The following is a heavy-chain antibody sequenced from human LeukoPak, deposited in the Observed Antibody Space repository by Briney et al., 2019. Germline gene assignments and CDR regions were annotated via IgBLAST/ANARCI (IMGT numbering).Heavy chain of an antibody. CDR1: GFTFSSYS. Sequence: GGSLRLSCAASGFTFSSYSMNWVRQAPGKGLEWVSSISSGSSFIYYADSVKGRFTISRDNAKNSLYLQMNSLRAEDTAVYYCARDSSAADLDYWGQGTLVTVSS. CDR3: ARDSSAADLDY. D-gene: IGHD6-13*01. CDR2: ISSGSSFI. V-gene: IGHV3-21*01. J-gene: IGHJ4*02.